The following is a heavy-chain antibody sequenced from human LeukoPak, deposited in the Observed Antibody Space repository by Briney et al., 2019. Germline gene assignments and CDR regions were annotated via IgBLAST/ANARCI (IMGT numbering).Heavy chain of an antibody. J-gene: IGHJ5*02. CDR3: AKDSFSGWYENWFDP. D-gene: IGHD6-19*01. Sequence: GGSLRLSCAASGFTFSSYAMSWVRQAPGKGLEWVSAISGSGGSTYYADSVKGRFTISRDNSKNTLYLQMNSLRAEDTAVYYCAKDSFSGWYENWFDPWGQGNLVTVSS. V-gene: IGHV3-23*01. CDR2: ISGSGGST. CDR1: GFTFSSYA.